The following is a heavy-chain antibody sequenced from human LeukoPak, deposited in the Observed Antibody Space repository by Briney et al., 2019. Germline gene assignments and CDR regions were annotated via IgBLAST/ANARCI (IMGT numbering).Heavy chain of an antibody. CDR2: ISASGRTT. Sequence: GGSLRLSCAASGFSFSSYEMNWVRQAPGKGLEWVSYISASGRTTYYADSVKGRFTISRDNAKNSLYLQMNSLRAEDTAVYYCAELGITMIGGVWGKGTTVTISS. D-gene: IGHD3-10*02. CDR3: AELGITMIGGV. J-gene: IGHJ6*04. CDR1: GFSFSSYE. V-gene: IGHV3-48*03.